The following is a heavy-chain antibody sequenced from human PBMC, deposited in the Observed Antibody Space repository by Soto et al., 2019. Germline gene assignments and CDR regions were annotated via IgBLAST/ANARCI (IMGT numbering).Heavy chain of an antibody. D-gene: IGHD3-3*01. CDR1: GLPFGSHA. CDR3: AKGKAHTLFGVDTLFDY. Sequence: GGSLRLSCAASGLPFGSHAMSWVRQAPGKGLEWVSLVSGNGGTTNYADSVKGRFTISRDNSQKTLYLQMNSLRAEDMAIYYCAKGKAHTLFGVDTLFDYWGQGTLVTVSS. J-gene: IGHJ4*02. V-gene: IGHV3-23*01. CDR2: VSGNGGTT.